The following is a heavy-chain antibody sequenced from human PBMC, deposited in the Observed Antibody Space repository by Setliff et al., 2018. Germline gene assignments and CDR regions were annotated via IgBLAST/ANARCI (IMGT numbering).Heavy chain of an antibody. Sequence: PGGSLRLSCAASGFTFSSSAMSWVRQAPGKGLEWVSTISGRGGSTYYADSVKGRFTISRDNSKNTLYLQMSSLGAEDTAIYYCANNYYDTTMGYYFDYWGQGTQVTVSS. V-gene: IGHV3-23*01. CDR2: ISGRGGST. CDR1: GFTFSSSA. D-gene: IGHD3-22*01. J-gene: IGHJ4*02. CDR3: ANNYYDTTMGYYFDY.